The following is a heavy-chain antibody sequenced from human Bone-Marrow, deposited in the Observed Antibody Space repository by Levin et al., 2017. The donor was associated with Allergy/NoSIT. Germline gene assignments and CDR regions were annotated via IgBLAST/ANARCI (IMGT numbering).Heavy chain of an antibody. V-gene: IGHV3-48*02. Sequence: GESLKISCAASGFTFSSYSMNWVLQAPGKGLEWVSYISSSSSTIYYADSVKGRFTISRDNAKNSLYLQMNSLRDEDTAVYYCARLRFLEWWGQGTLVTVSS. CDR3: ARLRFLEW. J-gene: IGHJ4*02. CDR2: ISSSSSTI. D-gene: IGHD3-3*01. CDR1: GFTFSSYS.